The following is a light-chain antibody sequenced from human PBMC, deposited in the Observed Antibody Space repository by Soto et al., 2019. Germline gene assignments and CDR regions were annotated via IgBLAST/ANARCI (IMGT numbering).Light chain of an antibody. Sequence: QSVLTQPPSASGTPGQRVTISCSGSSSNIGINYVYWYQQLPGMAPKLLIYRNNQRPSGVPDRFSGSKSGTSASLAITGLRSEDEADYSCAAWDDSLSGVIFGGGTKLTVL. CDR3: AAWDDSLSGVI. J-gene: IGLJ2*01. V-gene: IGLV1-47*01. CDR2: RNN. CDR1: SSNIGINY.